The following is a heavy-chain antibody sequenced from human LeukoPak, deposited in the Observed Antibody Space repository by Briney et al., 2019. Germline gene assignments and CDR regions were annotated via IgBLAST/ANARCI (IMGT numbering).Heavy chain of an antibody. CDR3: ARDLRYDSTSWGWFDP. CDR2: MKFNGKT. J-gene: IGHJ5*02. D-gene: IGHD3-22*01. Sequence: PSETLSLTCTVSGDSIISSYWSWIRQPPGKGLEWIAYMKFNGKTDYNPPLKSRVTISLDTSKNQFSLKLSSVTAADTAIYYCARDLRYDSTSWGWFDPWGQGTLVTVSS. CDR1: GDSIISSY. V-gene: IGHV4-59*01.